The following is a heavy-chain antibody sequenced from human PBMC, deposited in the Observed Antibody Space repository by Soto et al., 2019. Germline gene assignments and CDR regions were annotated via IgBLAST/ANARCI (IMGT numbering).Heavy chain of an antibody. CDR3: ARAIEREIWVGYYDFWSGYYYFDY. CDR1: GGSISSSSYY. V-gene: IGHV4-39*07. J-gene: IGHJ4*02. Sequence: KQSQTLSLTCTVSGGSISSSSYYWGWIRQPPGKGLEWIGSIYYSGSTYYNPSLKSRVTISVDTSKNQFSLKLSSVTAADTAVYYCARAIEREIWVGYYDFWSGYYYFDYWGQGTLVTVSS. D-gene: IGHD3-3*01. CDR2: IYYSGST.